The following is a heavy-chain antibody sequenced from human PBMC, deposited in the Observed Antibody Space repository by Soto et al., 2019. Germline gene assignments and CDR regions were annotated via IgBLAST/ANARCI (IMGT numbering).Heavy chain of an antibody. CDR2: ICANDNNT. CDR3: VKISRDSCYSAFDH. J-gene: IGHJ4*02. D-gene: IGHD2-15*01. V-gene: IGHV3-23*01. Sequence: EVQLLESGGGLVQPGGSLRLSCAASGFSFSQYAMSWVRQVPGKGLEWVSSICANDNNTHHVDSVRGRFTISRDNSKNMLDLQMNSLRGEDTAIYYCVKISRDSCYSAFDHWGQGTLVIVSS. CDR1: GFSFSQYA.